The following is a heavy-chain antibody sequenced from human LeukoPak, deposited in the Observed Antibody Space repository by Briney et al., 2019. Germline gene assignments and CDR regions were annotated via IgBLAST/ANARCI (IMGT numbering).Heavy chain of an antibody. Sequence: SETLSLTCTVSGASTSSGRYYWSWIRQPPGKGLEWVGHIFHSGRTNYNPSLKSRVTISVDTSKNQFSLKLSSVTAADTAVYYCARALAVAGATRYFDLWGRGTLVTVSS. CDR1: GASTSSGRYY. CDR3: ARALAVAGATRYFDL. D-gene: IGHD6-19*01. CDR2: IFHSGRT. V-gene: IGHV4-61*01. J-gene: IGHJ2*01.